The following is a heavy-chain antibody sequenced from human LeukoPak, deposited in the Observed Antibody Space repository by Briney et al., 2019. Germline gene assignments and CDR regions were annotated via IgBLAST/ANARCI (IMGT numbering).Heavy chain of an antibody. Sequence: PSETLSLTCAVYGGSFSGYYWSWIRQPPGKGLEWIGEIYHSGSTNYNPPLKSRVTISVDKSENQFSLKLASVTAADTAVYYCARDLDYGGSSIWYFDLWGRGTLVTVSS. CDR3: ARDLDYGGSSIWYFDL. CDR2: IYHSGST. D-gene: IGHD4-23*01. J-gene: IGHJ2*01. CDR1: GGSFSGYY. V-gene: IGHV4-34*01.